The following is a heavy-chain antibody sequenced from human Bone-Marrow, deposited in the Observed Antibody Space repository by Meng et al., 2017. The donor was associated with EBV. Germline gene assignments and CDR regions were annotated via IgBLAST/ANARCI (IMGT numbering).Heavy chain of an antibody. Sequence: QVQLVQSGAEVKKPGASVNVSCKTSGGPFTSDAISWVRQAPGQGLEGIGGLIPMLGAPNYAQKFQDRVTIIADKSTSTHYMELSSLRSDDTAVYFCASESGRGYTPDYWGRGTMVTVS. D-gene: IGHD3-10*01. CDR2: LIPMLGAP. J-gene: IGHJ4*02. V-gene: IGHV1-69*06. CDR3: ASESGRGYTPDY. CDR1: GGPFTSDA.